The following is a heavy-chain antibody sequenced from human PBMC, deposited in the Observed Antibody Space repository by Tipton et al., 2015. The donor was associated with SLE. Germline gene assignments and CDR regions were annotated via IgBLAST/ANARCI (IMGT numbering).Heavy chain of an antibody. CDR2: ISSNGGST. J-gene: IGHJ3*02. CDR3: ARDTRRIAAAGTDAFDI. V-gene: IGHV3-64*02. CDR1: GFTFSSYA. Sequence: SLRLSCAASGFTFSSYAMHWVRQAPGKGLEYVSAISSNGGSTYYADSVKGRFTISRDNSKNTLYLQMNSLRAEDTAVYYCARDTRRIAAAGTDAFDIWGQGTMVTVSS. D-gene: IGHD6-13*01.